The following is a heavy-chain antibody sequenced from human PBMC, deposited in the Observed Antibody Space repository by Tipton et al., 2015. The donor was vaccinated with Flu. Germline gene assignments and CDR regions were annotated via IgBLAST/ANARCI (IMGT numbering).Heavy chain of an antibody. J-gene: IGHJ3*02. CDR3: ARDKLSTATEDVFDI. V-gene: IGHV3-21*06. D-gene: IGHD1-14*01. CDR1: GFTLTRYT. CDR2: IRGSSNFI. Sequence: SLRLSCSASGFTLTRYTMSWVRQAPGKGLQWVSSIRGSSNFIYYEDSVEGRFTISRDNAKNSLFLQMSSLRAEDTAVYYCARDKLSTATEDVFDIWGQGTVVAVSS.